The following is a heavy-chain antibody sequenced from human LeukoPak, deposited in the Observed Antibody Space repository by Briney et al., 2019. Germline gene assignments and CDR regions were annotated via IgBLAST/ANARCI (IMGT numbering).Heavy chain of an antibody. V-gene: IGHV3-23*01. J-gene: IGHJ3*02. D-gene: IGHD3-10*01. Sequence: GGSLRLSCAASGFTFSNYGMNWVRQAPGKGLEWVSGIGGSGGFTTYFADSVKGRFTISRDNSKNTLYLQMNSLRAEDTAVYYCAKDRIYYGSGSYYPDAFDIWGQGTMVTVSS. CDR1: GFTFSNYG. CDR3: AKDRIYYGSGSYYPDAFDI. CDR2: IGGSGGFTT.